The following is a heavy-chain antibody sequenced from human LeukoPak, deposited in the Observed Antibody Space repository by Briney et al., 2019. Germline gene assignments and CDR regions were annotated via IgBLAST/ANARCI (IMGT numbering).Heavy chain of an antibody. V-gene: IGHV3-23*01. J-gene: IGHJ4*02. D-gene: IGHD2-8*01. CDR2: IGDSGGST. Sequence: GGTLRLSCAASGFTFSSYAMSWVRQAPGKGLEWVSAIGDSGGSTYDADSVKGRFTISRDNSKNTLYLQMNSLRAEDTAVYYCAKDTSIGRYCTNGVCSPFDYWGQGTLVAVSS. CDR1: GFTFSSYA. CDR3: AKDTSIGRYCTNGVCSPFDY.